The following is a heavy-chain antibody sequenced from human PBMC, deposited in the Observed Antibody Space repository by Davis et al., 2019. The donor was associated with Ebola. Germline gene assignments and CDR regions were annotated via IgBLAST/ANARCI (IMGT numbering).Heavy chain of an antibody. V-gene: IGHV3-21*01. J-gene: IGHJ4*02. CDR1: GFTFSSYS. CDR2: ISSSSSYI. D-gene: IGHD6-19*01. CDR3: ARDIQWLVH. Sequence: GESLKISCAASGFTFSSYSMNWVRQAPGKGLEWVSSISSSSSYIYYADSVKGRFTISRDNAKNSLYLQMNGLRAEDTAVYYCARDIQWLVHWGQGTLVTVSS.